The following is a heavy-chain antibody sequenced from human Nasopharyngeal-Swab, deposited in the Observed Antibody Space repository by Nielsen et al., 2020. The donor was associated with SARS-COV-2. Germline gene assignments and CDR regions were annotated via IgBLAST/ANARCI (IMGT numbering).Heavy chain of an antibody. V-gene: IGHV3-15*01. D-gene: IGHD3-16*01. Sequence: WIRQPPGKGLEWVGRIKSKTDGGTTDYAAPVKGRFTISRDDSKNTLYLQMNSLKTEDTAVYYCTTDYYDWGFFDPWGQGTLVTVPQ. CDR2: IKSKTDGGTT. CDR3: TTDYYDWGFFDP. J-gene: IGHJ5*02.